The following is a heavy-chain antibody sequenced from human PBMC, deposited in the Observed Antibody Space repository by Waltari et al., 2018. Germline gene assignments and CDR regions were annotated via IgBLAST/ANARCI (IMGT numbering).Heavy chain of an antibody. D-gene: IGHD3-10*01. CDR3: VKGGWGFGAFYEQH. CDR1: GFTFDDYA. V-gene: IGHV3-9*01. J-gene: IGHJ4*02. CDR2: IGWNRVDI. Sequence: EVQLVASGGGLVQPGRSLRVSSVGSGFTFDDYAMYWVRQRPGKGLEWGSGIGWNRVDIGYADSVRGRFSTYRDNAKKSLYLQMGRLRPEDTALYDCVKGGWGFGAFYEQHWGQGIQVTVSS.